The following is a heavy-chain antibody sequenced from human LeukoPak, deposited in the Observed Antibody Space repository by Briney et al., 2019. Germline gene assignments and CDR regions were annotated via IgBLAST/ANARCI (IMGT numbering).Heavy chain of an antibody. CDR3: ARGQVSSSWYSGPQDIFDY. CDR2: IYSGGST. J-gene: IGHJ4*02. Sequence: GGSLRLSCAASGFTFSSYWMSWVRQAPGKGLEWVSVIYSGGSTYYADSVKGRSTISRDNSKNTLYLQMNSLRAEDTAVYYCARGQVSSSWYSGPQDIFDYWGQGTLVTVSS. V-gene: IGHV3-53*01. D-gene: IGHD6-13*01. CDR1: GFTFSSYW.